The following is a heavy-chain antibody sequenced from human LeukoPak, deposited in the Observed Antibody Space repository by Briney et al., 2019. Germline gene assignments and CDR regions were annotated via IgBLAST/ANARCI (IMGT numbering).Heavy chain of an antibody. CDR3: ARLRYASGSYSVFDY. CDR1: GFTFSDYY. D-gene: IGHD3-10*01. V-gene: IGHV3-11*04. Sequence: GGSLRLSCAASGFTFSDYYMSWIRQAPGKGLEWLSYISSSGTTIYYADSVKGRFTFSRDNAENSLYLQMDSLRAEDTAVYYCARLRYASGSYSVFDYWGQGTLVTVSS. CDR2: ISSSGTTI. J-gene: IGHJ4*02.